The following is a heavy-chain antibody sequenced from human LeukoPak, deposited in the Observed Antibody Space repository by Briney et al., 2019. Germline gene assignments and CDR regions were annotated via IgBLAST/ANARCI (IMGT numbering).Heavy chain of an antibody. CDR2: IYYSGAT. CDR3: ARAVGAVAGLYYYYYMDV. Sequence: SETLSLTCTVSGGSISNNIDYWGWIRQPPGTGLEWIGSIYYSGATYYNPSHKSRVTISVDTSKNQFSLKLSSVTAADTAVYYCARAVGAVAGLYYYYYMDVWGKGTTVTVSS. D-gene: IGHD6-19*01. CDR1: GGSISNNIDY. V-gene: IGHV4-39*07. J-gene: IGHJ6*03.